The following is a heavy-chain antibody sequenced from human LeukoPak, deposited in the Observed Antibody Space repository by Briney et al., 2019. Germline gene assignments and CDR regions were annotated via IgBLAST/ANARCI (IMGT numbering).Heavy chain of an antibody. J-gene: IGHJ5*02. D-gene: IGHD3-10*01. CDR3: ARAPGGGKFDP. V-gene: IGHV3-33*01. CDR1: GLSFSSHG. CDR2: IWYDGTNE. Sequence: PGGSLRLSCAASGLSFSSHGMHWVRQAPGKGLEWVAVIWYDGTNENYSDSLRGRFTISRDNSKNTLYLQMNSLRAEDTAVNYRARAPGGGKFDPWGQGTLVTVSS.